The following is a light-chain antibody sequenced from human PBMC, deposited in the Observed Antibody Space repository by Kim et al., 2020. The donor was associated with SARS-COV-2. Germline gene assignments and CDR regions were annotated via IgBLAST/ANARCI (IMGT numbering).Light chain of an antibody. CDR2: GAS. CDR3: LQDYNYPWT. J-gene: IGKJ1*01. CDR1: QNIRND. Sequence: ASVCDRVTISCLACQNIRNDLGWYQQKLEKAPKLLIYGASTLQSGVPSRFSGSGSGTDFTLTLSSLQPEDFATYYCLQDYNYPWTFGQGTKVDIK. V-gene: IGKV1-6*01.